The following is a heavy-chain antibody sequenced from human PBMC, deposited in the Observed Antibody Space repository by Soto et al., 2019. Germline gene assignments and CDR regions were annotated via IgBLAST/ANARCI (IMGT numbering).Heavy chain of an antibody. CDR3: ARDQRLETENWFDP. J-gene: IGHJ5*02. V-gene: IGHV3-48*01. D-gene: IGHD6-25*01. CDR1: GFTFSTYS. CDR2: ISSTSNTI. Sequence: EVQLVESGGGLVQPGGSLRLSCAASGFTFSTYSMNWVRQAPGKGLEWVSYISSTSNTILYADSVRGRFPISRDNAKNSLYLQMNSLRAEDTAVYYCARDQRLETENWFDPWGQGTLVTVSS.